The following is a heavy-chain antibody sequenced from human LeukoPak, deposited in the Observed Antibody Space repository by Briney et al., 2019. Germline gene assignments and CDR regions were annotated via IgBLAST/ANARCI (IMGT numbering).Heavy chain of an antibody. V-gene: IGHV5-51*01. J-gene: IGHJ4*02. CDR2: IYPGDSDT. Sequence: GESLKVSCKVSGYNFNTYWLGWVRQMPGKGLEWMGIIYPGDSDTRYSPSFQGQVTISVDKSISTAYLQWSSLKASDTATYYCARQGGYYFGSGPYAYFDYWGQGTLVTVSS. CDR1: GYNFNTYW. CDR3: ARQGGYYFGSGPYAYFDY. D-gene: IGHD3-10*01.